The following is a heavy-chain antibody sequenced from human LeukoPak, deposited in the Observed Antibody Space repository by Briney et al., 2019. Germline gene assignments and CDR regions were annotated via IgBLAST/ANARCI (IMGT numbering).Heavy chain of an antibody. J-gene: IGHJ4*02. V-gene: IGHV3-7*01. D-gene: IGHD3-22*01. Sequence: GGSLRLYCAASGFTFSSYWMSWVRQAPGKGLEWVANIKQDGSEKYYVDSVKGRFTISRDNAKNSLYLQMNSLRAEDTAVYYCAREHYYDSSGPTGYFDYWGQGTLVTVSS. CDR3: AREHYYDSSGPTGYFDY. CDR1: GFTFSSYW. CDR2: IKQDGSEK.